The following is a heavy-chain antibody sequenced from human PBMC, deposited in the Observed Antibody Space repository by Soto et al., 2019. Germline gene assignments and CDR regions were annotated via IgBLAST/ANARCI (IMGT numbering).Heavy chain of an antibody. CDR1: GFIIGHLG. Sequence: PLRLLRVRWGGVGFIIGHLGILRVRQDTRRGLEWLSYISPASKSEHYASSVKGRFSISRDNARDSLYLQMNSLRDDDTAMFYCSTGGGPTVDAMFFDYWAQGILVNGYS. CDR2: ISPASKSE. D-gene: IGHD3-10*02. J-gene: IGHJ4*02. CDR3: STGGGPTVDAMFFDY. V-gene: IGHV3-48*02.